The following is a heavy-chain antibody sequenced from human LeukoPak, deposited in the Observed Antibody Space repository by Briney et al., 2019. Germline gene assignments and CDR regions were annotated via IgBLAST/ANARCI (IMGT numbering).Heavy chain of an antibody. V-gene: IGHV3-33*08. D-gene: IGHD1-26*01. CDR3: ARGGIVGATDYYYGMDV. J-gene: IGHJ6*02. Sequence: GGSLRLSCAASGFTFSSYGMHWVRQAPGKGLEWVAVIWCDGSNKYYADSVKGRFTISRDNSKNTLYLQMNSLRAEDTAVYYCARGGIVGATDYYYGMDVWGQGTTVTVSS. CDR2: IWCDGSNK. CDR1: GFTFSSYG.